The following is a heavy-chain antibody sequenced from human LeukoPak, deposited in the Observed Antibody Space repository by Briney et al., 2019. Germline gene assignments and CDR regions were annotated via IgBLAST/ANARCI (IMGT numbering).Heavy chain of an antibody. CDR1: GYTFTSCD. CDR2: MNPNSGNT. V-gene: IGHV1-8*01. Sequence: ASVKVSCKASGYTFTSCDINWVRQATGQGLEWMGWMNPNSGNTGYAQKFQGRVTMTRNTSISTAYMELSSLRSDDTAVYYCARGGKSGYSYGYGFFFDYWGQGTLVTVSS. CDR3: ARGGKSGYSYGYGFFFDY. J-gene: IGHJ4*02. D-gene: IGHD5-18*01.